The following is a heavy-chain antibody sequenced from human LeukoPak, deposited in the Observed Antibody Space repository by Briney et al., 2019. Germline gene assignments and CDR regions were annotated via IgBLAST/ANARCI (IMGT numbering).Heavy chain of an antibody. J-gene: IGHJ4*02. CDR2: IYPGDSDT. CDR1: GYSFTSYW. D-gene: IGHD3-22*01. CDR3: ARRSHDSSGQTLYFDY. V-gene: IGHV5-51*01. Sequence: GESLKISCKGSGYSFTSYWIGWVRQMPGKGLEWMGIIYPGDSDTISSPSFQGQVTISADKSSSTAYLQWSSLKASDNVMYYCARRSHDSSGQTLYFDYWGQGTLVTVSS.